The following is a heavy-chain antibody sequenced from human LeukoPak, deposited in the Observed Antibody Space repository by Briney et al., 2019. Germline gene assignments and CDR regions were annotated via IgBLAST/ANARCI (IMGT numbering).Heavy chain of an antibody. J-gene: IGHJ4*02. CDR2: MFYSGST. CDR3: ARQSEYTSGWHYIDY. D-gene: IGHD6-19*01. V-gene: IGHV4-39*01. Sequence: SETLSLTCTVSGGSISSSSYYWGWIRQLPGKALEWIGSMFYSGSTTYYNPSLKSRVTISVDTSKNQFSLRLTSVTASDTAVYYCARQSEYTSGWHYIDYWGQGTLVTVSS. CDR1: GGSISSSSYY.